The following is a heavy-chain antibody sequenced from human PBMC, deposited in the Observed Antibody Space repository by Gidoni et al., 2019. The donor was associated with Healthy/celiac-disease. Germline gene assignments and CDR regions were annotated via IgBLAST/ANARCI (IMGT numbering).Heavy chain of an antibody. CDR3: AKLAPFRGDRKKGDAFDI. CDR1: GFTFSSYG. Sequence: QVQLVESGGGVVQPGRALRLSCAASGFTFSSYGMHWVRQAPGKGLEWVAVISYDGSNKYYADSVKGRFTISRDNSKNTLYLQMNSLRAEDTAVYYCAKLAPFRGDRKKGDAFDIWGQGTMVTVSS. CDR2: ISYDGSNK. J-gene: IGHJ3*02. V-gene: IGHV3-30*18. D-gene: IGHD3-16*01.